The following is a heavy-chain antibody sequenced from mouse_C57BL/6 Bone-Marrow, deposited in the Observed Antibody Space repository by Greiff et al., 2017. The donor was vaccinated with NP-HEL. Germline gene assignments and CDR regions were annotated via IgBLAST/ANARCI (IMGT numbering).Heavy chain of an antibody. J-gene: IGHJ1*03. CDR3: ARPDYGSSYWYFDV. Sequence: EVQLVESGGGLVQPGGSLKLSCAASGFTFSDYGMAWVRQAPRKGPEWVAFISNLAYSIYYADTVTGRFTISRENAKNTLYLEMSSLRSEDTAMYYCARPDYGSSYWYFDVWGTGTTVTVSS. CDR2: ISNLAYSI. CDR1: GFTFSDYG. V-gene: IGHV5-15*01. D-gene: IGHD1-1*01.